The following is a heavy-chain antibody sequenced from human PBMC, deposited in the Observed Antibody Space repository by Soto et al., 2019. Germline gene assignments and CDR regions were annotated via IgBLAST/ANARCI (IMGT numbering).Heavy chain of an antibody. CDR3: ARDKQCGY. Sequence: GGSLRLSCAGSGFALSDYYMNWIRQAPGKGLEWVAYITSSATTIFYADSVKGRFTISRDNAKNSLYLQMSSLTAEDTAVYYCARDKQCGYWGQGTLVTVSS. D-gene: IGHD6-19*01. J-gene: IGHJ4*02. CDR2: ITSSATTI. CDR1: GFALSDYY. V-gene: IGHV3-11*04.